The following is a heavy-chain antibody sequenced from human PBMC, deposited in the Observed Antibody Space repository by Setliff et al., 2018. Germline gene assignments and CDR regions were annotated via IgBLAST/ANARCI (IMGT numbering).Heavy chain of an antibody. Sequence: KPSETLSLTCTVSGGSIGPHYWSWIRQAPGKGLEWIGHIFYSDTAKYNPSLESRVTISVDTSKNQFSLKLSSVTAADTAVYYCARPHDYGDYSLYVWGKGTTVTVSS. CDR1: GGSIGPHY. J-gene: IGHJ6*04. CDR3: ARPHDYGDYSLYV. D-gene: IGHD4-17*01. CDR2: IFYSDTA. V-gene: IGHV4-59*08.